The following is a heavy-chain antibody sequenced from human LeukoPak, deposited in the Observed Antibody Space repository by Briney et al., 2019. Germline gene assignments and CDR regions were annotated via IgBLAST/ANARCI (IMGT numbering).Heavy chain of an antibody. CDR1: GYTFTSYY. J-gene: IGHJ4*02. V-gene: IGHV1-46*01. D-gene: IGHD3-22*01. CDR2: INPSGGST. CDR3: ARGGPTQYYYDISRYWFDY. Sequence: ASVKVSCKASGYTFTSYYMHWVRQAPGQGLEWMGIINPSGGSTSYAQKFQGRVTMTRDTSTSTVYMELSSLRSEDTAVYYCARGGPTQYYYDISRYWFDYWGQGTLVTVSS.